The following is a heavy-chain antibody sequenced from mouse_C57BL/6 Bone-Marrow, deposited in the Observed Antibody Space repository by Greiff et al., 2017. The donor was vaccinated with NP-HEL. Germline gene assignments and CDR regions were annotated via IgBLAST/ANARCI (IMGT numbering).Heavy chain of an antibody. D-gene: IGHD2-4*01. Sequence: VQLQQPGAELVMPGASVKLSCKASGYTFTSYWMHWVKQRPGQGLEWIGEIDPSDSYTNYNQKFKGKSTLTVDKSSSTAYMQLSSLTSEDSAVYYCARLNDYGFAYWGKGTLVTVSA. CDR2: IDPSDSYT. CDR1: GYTFTSYW. J-gene: IGHJ3*01. CDR3: ARLNDYGFAY. V-gene: IGHV1-69*01.